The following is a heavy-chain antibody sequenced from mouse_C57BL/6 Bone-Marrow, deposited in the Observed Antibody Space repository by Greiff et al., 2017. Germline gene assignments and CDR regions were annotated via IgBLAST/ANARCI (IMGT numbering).Heavy chain of an antibody. D-gene: IGHD1-1*01. CDR3: AREIPDYGSSFYYAMDY. Sequence: EVKLVEPGGGLVKPGGSLKLSCAASGFTFSSYAMSWVRQTPDKRLEWVATISDGGSYTYYPDNVKGRFTISRDNAKNNLYLQMSHLQSEDTAMYYCAREIPDYGSSFYYAMDYWGQGTSVTVSS. V-gene: IGHV5-4*01. J-gene: IGHJ4*01. CDR1: GFTFSSYA. CDR2: ISDGGSYT.